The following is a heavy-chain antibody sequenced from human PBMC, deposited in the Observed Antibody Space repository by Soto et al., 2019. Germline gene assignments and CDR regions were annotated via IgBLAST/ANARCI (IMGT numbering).Heavy chain of an antibody. V-gene: IGHV1-46*01. J-gene: IGHJ6*02. D-gene: IGHD3-3*01. CDR3: ARDHGVVSPYYYYYGMDV. CDR2: INPSGGST. Sequence: ASVKVSCKASGYTFTSYYMHWVRQAPGQGLEWMGIINPSGGSTSYAQKFQGRVTMTRDTSTSTVYMELSSLRSEDTAVYYCARDHGVVSPYYYYYGMDVWGQGTTVTAP. CDR1: GYTFTSYY.